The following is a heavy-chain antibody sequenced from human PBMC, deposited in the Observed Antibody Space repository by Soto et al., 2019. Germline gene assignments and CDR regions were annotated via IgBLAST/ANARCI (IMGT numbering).Heavy chain of an antibody. Sequence: EVHLVESGEGLVQPGGSLRLSCAASGFTFSSYAMHWVRQTPGKGLEYVSAINGNGDSTYYTDSVKGRFTISRDNSKNTLYLQMGSLRAEDTAVYFCAREQGEKWLLDWGQGTLVNVSS. D-gene: IGHD5-12*01. J-gene: IGHJ4*02. CDR1: GFTFSSYA. CDR3: AREQGEKWLLD. CDR2: INGNGDST. V-gene: IGHV3-64*02.